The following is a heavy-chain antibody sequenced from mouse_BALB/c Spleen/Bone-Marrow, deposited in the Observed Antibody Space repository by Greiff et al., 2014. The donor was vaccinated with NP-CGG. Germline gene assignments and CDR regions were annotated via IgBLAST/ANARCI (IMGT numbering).Heavy chain of an antibody. CDR3: ASLTGTFDY. Sequence: VHVKQSGTDLVKPGASVKLSCTASDFNIKDTYMHWVKQRPEQGLDWIGRIDPASGNIQYDPKFQGRAAITADTSSNTAYLQLSSLTSEDTAVYYCASLTGTFDYWGQGTPLTVSS. CDR2: IDPASGNI. J-gene: IGHJ2*01. CDR1: DFNIKDTY. V-gene: IGHV14-3*02. D-gene: IGHD4-1*01.